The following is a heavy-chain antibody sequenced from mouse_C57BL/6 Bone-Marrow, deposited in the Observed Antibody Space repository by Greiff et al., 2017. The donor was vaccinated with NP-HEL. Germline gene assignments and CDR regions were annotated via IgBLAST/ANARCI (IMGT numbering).Heavy chain of an antibody. J-gene: IGHJ3*01. Sequence: QVQLQQSGPGLVAPSQSLSITCTVSGFSLTSYAISWVRQPPGKGLEWLGVIWTGGGTNYNSALKSKLSISKDNSKSQVFLKMNSLQTEDTARYYCARNSAHYSLAYWGQGALVTVSA. V-gene: IGHV2-9-1*01. D-gene: IGHD1-1*01. CDR2: IWTGGGT. CDR1: GFSLTSYA. CDR3: ARNSAHYSLAY.